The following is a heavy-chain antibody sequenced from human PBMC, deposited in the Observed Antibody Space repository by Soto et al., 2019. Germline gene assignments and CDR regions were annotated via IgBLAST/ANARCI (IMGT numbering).Heavy chain of an antibody. CDR3: ARNLYDSGSSPQY. V-gene: IGHV4-4*02. J-gene: IGHJ4*02. D-gene: IGHD3-10*01. Sequence: SETLSLTCAVSVGSFTSNNWWTWVRQPPGQGLEWIGEIYRTGSTNYNPSLKSRVTISLDKSENQFSLKVTSLTAADTAVYYCARNLYDSGSSPQYWGQGTLVTVSS. CDR1: VGSFTSNNW. CDR2: IYRTGST.